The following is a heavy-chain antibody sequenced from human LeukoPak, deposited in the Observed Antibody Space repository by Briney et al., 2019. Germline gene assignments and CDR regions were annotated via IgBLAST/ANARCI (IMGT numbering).Heavy chain of an antibody. V-gene: IGHV3-7*01. CDR1: GFTFSNYW. J-gene: IGHJ4*02. CDR3: ARDQLRDYGDSVSY. CDR2: IKEDGSER. D-gene: IGHD4-17*01. Sequence: GGSLRLSCAASGFTFSNYWMNWVRQAPGKGPEWVASIKEDGSERYYVDSVKGRFTISRDNAKNSLYLQMNSLRAEDTAVYYCARDQLRDYGDSVSYWGQGTLVTVSS.